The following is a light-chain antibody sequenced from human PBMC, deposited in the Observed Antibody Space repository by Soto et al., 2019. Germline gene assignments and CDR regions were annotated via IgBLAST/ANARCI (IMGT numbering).Light chain of an antibody. Sequence: DIQMTQSPSSLSASVGDRVTITCRASQSISSYLNWYQQKPGNAPKLLIYAASCLQSGVPSRLWGSGSGTFFPLTFSSLKPKDFAIYNWQQSTSPRITCGKGTRREIK. CDR1: QSISSY. CDR2: AAS. J-gene: IGKJ5*01. V-gene: IGKV1-39*01. CDR3: QQSTSPRIT.